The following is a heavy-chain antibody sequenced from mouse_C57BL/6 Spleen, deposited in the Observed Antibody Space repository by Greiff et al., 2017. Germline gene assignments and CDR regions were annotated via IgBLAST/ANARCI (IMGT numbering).Heavy chain of an antibody. D-gene: IGHD2-4*01. CDR3: TFCDYDFDV. CDR1: GFNFKDDY. CDR2: IDPENGDT. Sequence: EVQLQQSGAELVRPGASVKLSCTASGFNFKDDYMHWVKQRHEQGLEWIGWIDPENGDTEYASKFQGKATITADTSSNTAYLQLSSLASEDAAVYYCTFCDYDFDVWGTGTTVTVSS. V-gene: IGHV14-4*01. J-gene: IGHJ1*03.